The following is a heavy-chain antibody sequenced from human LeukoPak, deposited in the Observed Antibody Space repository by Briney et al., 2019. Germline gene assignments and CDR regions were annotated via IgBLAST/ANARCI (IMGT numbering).Heavy chain of an antibody. V-gene: IGHV3-33*01. D-gene: IGHD3-22*01. CDR3: AREGGIYYDSSGYLA. Sequence: GGSLRLSCAASGFTFSSYGMRWVRQAPGKGLEWVAVIWYDGSNKYYADSVKGRFTISRDNSKNTLYLQMNSLRAEDTAVYYCAREGGIYYDSSGYLAWGQGTLVTVSS. CDR1: GFTFSSYG. J-gene: IGHJ5*02. CDR2: IWYDGSNK.